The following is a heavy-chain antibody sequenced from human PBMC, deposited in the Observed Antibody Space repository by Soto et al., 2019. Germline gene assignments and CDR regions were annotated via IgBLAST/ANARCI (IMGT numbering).Heavy chain of an antibody. D-gene: IGHD6-6*01. V-gene: IGHV1-69*01. Sequence: QVQLVQSGAEVKKPGSSVKFSCKASGVTFSSYAISWVRQAPGQGLEWMGGIIPIFGTANYAQKFQGRVTIPADESTSTAYMELSSLRSEDTAVYYCARDYGQYSSSPNWFDPWGQGTLVTVSS. CDR1: GVTFSSYA. J-gene: IGHJ5*02. CDR3: ARDYGQYSSSPNWFDP. CDR2: IIPIFGTA.